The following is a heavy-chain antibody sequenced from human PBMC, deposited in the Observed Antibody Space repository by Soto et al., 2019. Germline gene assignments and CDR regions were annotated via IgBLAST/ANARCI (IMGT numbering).Heavy chain of an antibody. CDR2: IYYSGST. CDR3: ARQAGSSTSCYFDY. Sequence: SETLSLTCTVSGGSISSSSYYWGWIRQPPGKGLEWIGSIYYSGSTYYNPSLKSRVTISVDTSKNQFSLKLSSVTAADTAVYYCARQAGSSTSCYFDYWGQGTLVTVSS. J-gene: IGHJ4*02. D-gene: IGHD2-2*01. CDR1: GGSISSSSYY. V-gene: IGHV4-39*01.